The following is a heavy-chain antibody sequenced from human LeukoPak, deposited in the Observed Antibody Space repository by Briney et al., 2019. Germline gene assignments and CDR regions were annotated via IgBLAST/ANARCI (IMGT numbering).Heavy chain of an antibody. J-gene: IGHJ4*02. CDR1: GFTLSSYT. D-gene: IGHD3-16*01. CDR3: ARDKSWGAPYYFDY. CDR2: ISGSSSYI. V-gene: IGHV3-21*01. Sequence: PGGSLRLSCAASGFTLSSYTMNWVRQAPGKGLEWVSSISGSSSYIYYADPVKGRFTISRDNAKNSLYLQMNSLRAEDTAVYYCARDKSWGAPYYFDYWGQGTLVTVSS.